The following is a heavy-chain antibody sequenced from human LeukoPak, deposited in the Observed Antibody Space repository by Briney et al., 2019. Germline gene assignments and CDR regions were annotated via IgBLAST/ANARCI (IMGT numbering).Heavy chain of an antibody. D-gene: IGHD3-22*01. V-gene: IGHV4-39*01. J-gene: IGHJ4*02. CDR1: GGSISSSSYY. CDR3: ARHVNYYDSSGYAPKRAHFDY. Sequence: SETLSLTCTVSGGSISSSSYYWGWIRQPPGKGLEWIGSIYYSGSTYYNPSLKSRVTISVDTSKNQFSLKLSSVTAADTAVYYCARHVNYYDSSGYAPKRAHFDYWGQGTLVTVSS. CDR2: IYYSGST.